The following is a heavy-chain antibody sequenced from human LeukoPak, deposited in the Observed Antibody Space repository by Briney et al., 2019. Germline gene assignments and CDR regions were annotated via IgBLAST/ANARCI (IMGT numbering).Heavy chain of an antibody. CDR1: GFTFSSYS. CDR3: ARDGGYSYGYKGYLDY. J-gene: IGHJ4*02. Sequence: GGSLRLSCAASGFTFSSYSMNWVRQAPGKGLEWVSSISSSSSYIYYADSVKGRFTISRDNAKNSLYLQMNSPRAEDTAVYYCARDGGYSYGYKGYLDYWGQGTLVTVSS. CDR2: ISSSSSYI. V-gene: IGHV3-21*01. D-gene: IGHD5-18*01.